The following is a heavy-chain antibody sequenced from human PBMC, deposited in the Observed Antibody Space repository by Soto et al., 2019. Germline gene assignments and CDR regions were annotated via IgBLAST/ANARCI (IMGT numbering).Heavy chain of an antibody. CDR2: ISSSSYI. CDR3: ATYNWNDSFFDY. J-gene: IGHJ4*02. CDR1: GFTFSSYS. D-gene: IGHD1-20*01. V-gene: IGHV3-21*01. Sequence: PGGSLRLSCAASGFTFSSYSMNWVRQAPGKGLEWVSSISSSSYIYYADSVKGRFTISRDNAKNSLYLRMNSLRAEDTAVYYCATYNWNDSFFDYWGQGTLVNVS.